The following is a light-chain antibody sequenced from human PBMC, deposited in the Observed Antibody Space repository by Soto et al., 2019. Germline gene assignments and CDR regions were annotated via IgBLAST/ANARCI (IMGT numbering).Light chain of an antibody. CDR2: GAS. Sequence: EIVLTQSPGTLSLSPGERATLSCRASQSVSSNYLAWYQQKPGQAPRLLIYGASSRATGIPDRFSGSGSGIDFTLTISRLEPEDFAVYYCQQYGSSPETFGQGTKVEIE. V-gene: IGKV3-20*01. J-gene: IGKJ1*01. CDR3: QQYGSSPET. CDR1: QSVSSNY.